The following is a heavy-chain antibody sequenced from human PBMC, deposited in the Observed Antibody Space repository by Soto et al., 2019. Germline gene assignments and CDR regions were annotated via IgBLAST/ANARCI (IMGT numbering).Heavy chain of an antibody. CDR3: AAGLDHNKVGY. J-gene: IGHJ4*02. Sequence: QVRLQESGPGLVKPSETLSLTCTVSGGSISPSYWNWVRQPPGKRPEWIGCIYYTGTTHYNPSLKSRVTISRHTSKNQFSLELTSVTAADTAMYFCAAGLDHNKVGYWGQGTLVTVSS. D-gene: IGHD2-2*03. CDR1: GGSISPSY. V-gene: IGHV4-59*01. CDR2: IYYTGTT.